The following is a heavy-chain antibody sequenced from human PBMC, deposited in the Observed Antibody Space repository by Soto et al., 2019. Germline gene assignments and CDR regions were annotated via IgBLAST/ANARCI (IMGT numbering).Heavy chain of an antibody. Sequence: PGGSLRLSCAASGFTFSTYSMNWVRQAPGKGLEWVSVISGSGDTTYYADSVKGRFTISRDNSKNAVYLQMSSLRAEDTATYHCVRYQWTTSCSTSNCRQLDYWGQGTLVTVSS. V-gene: IGHV3-23*01. D-gene: IGHD2-2*01. CDR3: VRYQWTTSCSTSNCRQLDY. J-gene: IGHJ4*02. CDR2: ISGSGDTT. CDR1: GFTFSTYS.